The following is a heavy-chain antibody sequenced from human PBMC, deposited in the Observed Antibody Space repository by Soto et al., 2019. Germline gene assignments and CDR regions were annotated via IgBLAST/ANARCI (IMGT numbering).Heavy chain of an antibody. V-gene: IGHV3-48*03. D-gene: IGHD1-26*01. CDR1: GFTFSSYE. CDR3: ARFSVSYNLNYYYGMDV. Sequence: EVQLVESGGGLVQPGGSLRLSCAASGFTFSSYEMNWVRQAPGKGLEWVSYISSSGSTIYYADSVKGRFTISRDNAKNSLYLQMNSLRAEDTAVYYCARFSVSYNLNYYYGMDVWGQGTTVTVSS. CDR2: ISSSGSTI. J-gene: IGHJ6*02.